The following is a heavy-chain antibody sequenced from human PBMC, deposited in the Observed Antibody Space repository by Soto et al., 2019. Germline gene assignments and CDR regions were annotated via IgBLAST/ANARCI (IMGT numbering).Heavy chain of an antibody. D-gene: IGHD5-12*01. Sequence: GGSLRLSCAASGFTFSSYGMHWVRQAPGKGLEWVAVIWYDGSNKYYADSVKGRFTISRDNSKNTLYLQMNSLRAEDTAVYYCARMYSGYEEYYFDYWGQGTLVTVSS. V-gene: IGHV3-33*01. CDR3: ARMYSGYEEYYFDY. CDR2: IWYDGSNK. CDR1: GFTFSSYG. J-gene: IGHJ4*02.